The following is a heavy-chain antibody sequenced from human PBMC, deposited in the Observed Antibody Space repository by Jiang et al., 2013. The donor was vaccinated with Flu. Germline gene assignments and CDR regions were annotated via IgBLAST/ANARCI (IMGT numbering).Heavy chain of an antibody. V-gene: IGHV6-1*01. CDR3: ARGGTYGVDAFDI. J-gene: IGHJ3*02. Sequence: TYSRSKWFNDYALSVKSRITINPDTSKNQFSLQLKSVTPEDTAVYYCARGGTYGVDAFDIWGQGTMVTVSS. CDR2: TYSRSKWFN. D-gene: IGHD4-17*01.